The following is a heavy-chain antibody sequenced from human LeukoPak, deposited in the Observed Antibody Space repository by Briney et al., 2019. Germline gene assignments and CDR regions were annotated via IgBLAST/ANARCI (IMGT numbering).Heavy chain of an antibody. V-gene: IGHV1-18*01. Sequence: GASVKVSCKASGYDFTSVGITWVRQAPGQGLEWMGWINTYNGNTDYAQKLQGRVTMTTDTSTSTAYMELRSLRSDDTALYYCATNYYDSSGYYSIDYWGQGTLVTVSS. D-gene: IGHD3-22*01. J-gene: IGHJ4*02. CDR2: INTYNGNT. CDR1: GYDFTSVG. CDR3: ATNYYDSSGYYSIDY.